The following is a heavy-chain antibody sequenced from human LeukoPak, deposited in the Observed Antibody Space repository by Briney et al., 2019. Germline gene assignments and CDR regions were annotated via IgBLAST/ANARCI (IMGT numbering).Heavy chain of an antibody. Sequence: PGGSLRLSCEASGFTFSSYWMSWVRQAPGKGLEWVANIKQDGSEKYYVDSVKGRFTISRDNAKNSLYLQMNSLRAEDTAVYYCASFKISGAFDIWGQGTMVTVSS. CDR1: GFTFSSYW. J-gene: IGHJ3*02. V-gene: IGHV3-7*01. CDR3: ASFKISGAFDI. CDR2: IKQDGSEK. D-gene: IGHD6-19*01.